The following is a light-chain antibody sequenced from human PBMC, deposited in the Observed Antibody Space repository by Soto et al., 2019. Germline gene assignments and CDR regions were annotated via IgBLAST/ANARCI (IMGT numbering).Light chain of an antibody. J-gene: IGKJ4*01. V-gene: IGKV3-15*01. CDR3: QQYNNWPSLT. Sequence: EIVMTQSPATLSVSPGERATLSCRASQSVSSNLAWYQQKPGQAPRLLIYGASTRATGIPARFSGSGSGTESTPTISSLQSEDFPVYYCQQYNNWPSLTFGGGTKVEIK. CDR1: QSVSSN. CDR2: GAS.